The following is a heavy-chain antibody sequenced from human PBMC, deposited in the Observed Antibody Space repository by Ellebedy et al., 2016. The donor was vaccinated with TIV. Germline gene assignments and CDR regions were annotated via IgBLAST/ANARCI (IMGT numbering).Heavy chain of an antibody. CDR1: GYSFTNYG. D-gene: IGHD3-22*01. Sequence: AASVKVSCKTSGYSFTNYGISWVRQVPGQGLEWMGWISTYYGNTNYAQKFQGRVTMTTETSTSTVYMDLSNLRSDDTAIYYCARRGYDSRGYYNGNGLDVWGQGTTVTVSS. J-gene: IGHJ6*02. V-gene: IGHV1-18*04. CDR3: ARRGYDSRGYYNGNGLDV. CDR2: ISTYYGNT.